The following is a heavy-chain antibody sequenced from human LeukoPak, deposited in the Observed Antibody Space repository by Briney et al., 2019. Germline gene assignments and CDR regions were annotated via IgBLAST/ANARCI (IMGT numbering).Heavy chain of an antibody. CDR3: ARSIPYGTTWYGRSDY. D-gene: IGHD6-13*01. V-gene: IGHV3-7*03. Sequence: GGSLRPSCAASGFPFSSYSMTWVRQAPGKGLEWVANIKPDGTTKFYVDSVKGRFTISRDNALNSLYLQMNSLRAEDTAIYYCARSIPYGTTWYGRSDYWGQGTLVTVSS. J-gene: IGHJ4*02. CDR2: IKPDGTTK. CDR1: GFPFSSYS.